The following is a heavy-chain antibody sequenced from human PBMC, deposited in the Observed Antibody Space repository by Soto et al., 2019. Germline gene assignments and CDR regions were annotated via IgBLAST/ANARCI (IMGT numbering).Heavy chain of an antibody. CDR1: GYTFTGYY. CDR3: ARVLYDSSGPDAFDI. J-gene: IGHJ3*02. Sequence: ASVKVSCKASGYTFTGYYMHWVRQAPGQGLEWMGIINPSGGSTSYAQKFQGRVTMTRDTSTSTAYMELSSLRSEDTAVYYCARVLYDSSGPDAFDIWGQGTMVTVSS. V-gene: IGHV1-46*01. D-gene: IGHD3-22*01. CDR2: INPSGGST.